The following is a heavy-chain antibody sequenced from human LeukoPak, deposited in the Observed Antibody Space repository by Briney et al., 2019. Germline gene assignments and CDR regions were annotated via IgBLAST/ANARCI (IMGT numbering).Heavy chain of an antibody. CDR1: GYSISSGYY. V-gene: IGHV4-38-2*01. CDR3: ARHLDIVVVPAAKRWFDP. Sequence: SETLSLTCAVSGYSISSGYYWGWLRQPPGKGLEWTGSIYHSGSTYYNPSLKSRVTISVDTSKNQFSLKLSPVTAADTAVYYCARHLDIVVVPAAKRWFDPWGQGTLVTVSS. CDR2: IYHSGST. D-gene: IGHD2-2*01. J-gene: IGHJ5*02.